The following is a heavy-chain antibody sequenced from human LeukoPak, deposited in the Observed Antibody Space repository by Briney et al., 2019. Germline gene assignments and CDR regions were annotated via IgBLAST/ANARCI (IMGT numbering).Heavy chain of an antibody. V-gene: IGHV1-2*02. CDR2: INPETGAT. CDR3: ARENLNYYGSGSYFY. Sequence: ASVKVSCKASGCPFSGYYIHWVRQGPGQGLEWLGWINPETGATKYAQRFEGRVTLTRDTSVTTVHMELSGLRSDDSAVYYCARENLNYYGSGSYFYWGQGSQVTVSS. J-gene: IGHJ4*02. D-gene: IGHD3-10*01. CDR1: GCPFSGYY.